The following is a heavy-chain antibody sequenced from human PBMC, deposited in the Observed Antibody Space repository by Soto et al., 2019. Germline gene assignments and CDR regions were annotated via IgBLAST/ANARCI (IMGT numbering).Heavy chain of an antibody. CDR2: IIPIFGTA. Sequence: SSVKVSCKASGGTFSSYAISWVRQAPGQGLEWMGGIIPIFGTANYAQKFQGRVTITADESTSTAYMELSSLRSEDTAVYYCARDVRNYDSSGYVALDIWGQGTMVTVSS. D-gene: IGHD3-22*01. V-gene: IGHV1-69*13. J-gene: IGHJ3*02. CDR1: GGTFSSYA. CDR3: ARDVRNYDSSGYVALDI.